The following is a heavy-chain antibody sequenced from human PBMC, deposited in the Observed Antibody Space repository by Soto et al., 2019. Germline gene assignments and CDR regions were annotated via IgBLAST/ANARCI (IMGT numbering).Heavy chain of an antibody. J-gene: IGHJ5*02. CDR1: GGSISSYY. V-gene: IGHV4-59*12. CDR3: ARTYYYRSGTYFAWFDP. CDR2: IYYSGST. Sequence: SETLSLTCTFSGGSISSYYWSLIRQPPGKGLEWIGYIYYSGSTNYNPSLKSRVTISVDTSKNQFSLKLSSVTAADTAVYFCARTYYYRSGTYFAWFDPWGQGTLVTVSS. D-gene: IGHD3-10*01.